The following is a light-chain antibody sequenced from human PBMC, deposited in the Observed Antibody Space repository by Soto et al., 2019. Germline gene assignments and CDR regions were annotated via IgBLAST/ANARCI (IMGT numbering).Light chain of an antibody. CDR1: QSVSSSY. V-gene: IGKV3-20*01. CDR3: QHYRTS. Sequence: EIVLTQSPGTLSLYLGERATLSCRASQSVSSSYLAWYQQKPGQAPRQLIYGASSRATGIPDRFSGSGSGTDFTLTITRLEPEDFAVYYCQHYRTSFGGGTRVEIK. J-gene: IGKJ4*01. CDR2: GAS.